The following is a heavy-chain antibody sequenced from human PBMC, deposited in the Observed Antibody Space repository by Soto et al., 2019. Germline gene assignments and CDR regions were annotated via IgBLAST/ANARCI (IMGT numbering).Heavy chain of an antibody. CDR2: ISYDGSNK. CDR3: AKVFPGLDYIWGSYRSSDAFDI. V-gene: IGHV3-30*18. J-gene: IGHJ3*02. D-gene: IGHD3-16*02. CDR1: GFTFSSYG. Sequence: QVQLVESGGGVVQPGRSLRLSCAASGFTFSSYGMHWVRQAPGKGLEWVAVISYDGSNKYYADSVKGRFTISRDNSKNTLYLQMNSLRAEDTAVYYCAKVFPGLDYIWGSYRSSDAFDIWGQGTMVTVSS.